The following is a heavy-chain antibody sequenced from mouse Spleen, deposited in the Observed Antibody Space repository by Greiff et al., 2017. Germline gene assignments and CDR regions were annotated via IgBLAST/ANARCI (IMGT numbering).Heavy chain of an antibody. CDR2: IDPSDSYT. Sequence: VQLQQPGAELVMPGASVKLSCKASGYTFTSYWMHWVKQRPGQGLEWIGEIDPSDSYTNYNQKFKGKATLTVDKSSSTAYMQLSSLTSEDSAVYYCARSVLRYFDYWGQGTTLTVSS. CDR3: ARSVLRYFDY. CDR1: GYTFTSYW. V-gene: IGHV1-69*01. J-gene: IGHJ2*01. D-gene: IGHD1-1*01.